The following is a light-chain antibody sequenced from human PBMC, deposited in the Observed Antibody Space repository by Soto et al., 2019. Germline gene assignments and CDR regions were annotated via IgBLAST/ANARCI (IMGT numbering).Light chain of an antibody. V-gene: IGLV1-40*01. Sequence: QSVLTQPPSVSGAPGQRVTISCTGSSSNIGAGYAVHWYQQLPGTAPKLLIYGNSTRPSGVPARFSGSKSGTSASLAITGLQAEDEADYYGQSYDSSLSFYVFGTGTKLTVL. CDR3: QSYDSSLSFYV. J-gene: IGLJ1*01. CDR1: SSNIGAGYA. CDR2: GNS.